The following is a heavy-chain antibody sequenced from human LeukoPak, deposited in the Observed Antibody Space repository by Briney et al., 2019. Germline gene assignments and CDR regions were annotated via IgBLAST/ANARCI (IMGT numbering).Heavy chain of an antibody. CDR2: ISYDGSNK. J-gene: IGHJ6*03. Sequence: GGSLRLSCAASGFTFSSYGMHWVRQAPGKGLEWVAVISYDGSNKYYADSVKGRFTISRDNSKNTLYLQMNSLRAEDTAVYYCARDPYSGTYGNTYYYYMDVWGKGTTVTISS. D-gene: IGHD1-26*01. CDR3: ARDPYSGTYGNTYYYYMDV. CDR1: GFTFSSYG. V-gene: IGHV3-30*03.